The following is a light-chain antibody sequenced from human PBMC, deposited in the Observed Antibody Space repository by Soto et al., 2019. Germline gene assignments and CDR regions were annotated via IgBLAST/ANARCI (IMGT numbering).Light chain of an antibody. V-gene: IGKV1-39*01. Sequence: DIQMTQSPSSLPASVGDSVTITCRASQAINKYLNWYQHKAGQAPKLLIYGASSLHKGVPARFRGSGAGTFFTLTISSLQPEDFATYYCHQSYTTPGTFGRGTTVEIK. CDR2: GAS. CDR3: HQSYTTPGT. CDR1: QAINKY. J-gene: IGKJ1*01.